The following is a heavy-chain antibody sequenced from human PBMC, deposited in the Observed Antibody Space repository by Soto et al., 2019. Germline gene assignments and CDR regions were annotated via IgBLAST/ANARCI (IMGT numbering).Heavy chain of an antibody. D-gene: IGHD2-8*02. CDR2: ISYDGRKT. Sequence: QVQLVESGGGLVQPGRSLRLSCAASGFTFSNHGIHWVRQAPGKGLEWVTFISYDGRKTYYADSVKGRFTISRDNSQNTVYLQMNSLRPEDTAVYFCARDLATGGTYLVIDDWVQGTLVTVSS. CDR3: ARDLATGGTYLVIDD. J-gene: IGHJ4*02. CDR1: GFTFSNHG. V-gene: IGHV3-30*04.